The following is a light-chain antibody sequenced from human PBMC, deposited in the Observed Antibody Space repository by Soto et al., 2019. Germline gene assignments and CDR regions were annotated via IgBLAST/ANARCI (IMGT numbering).Light chain of an antibody. CDR3: TLYTRTNTVL. Sequence: QSVLTQPASVSGSPGQSITISCSGTSSDIGGYNYVSWYQQHPGKAPKLMIRDVNNRPSGVSNRFSGSKSGNTASLTISGLQDEDEADYYCTLYTRTNTVLFCGGTKLTVL. CDR1: SSDIGGYNY. V-gene: IGLV2-14*03. CDR2: DVN. J-gene: IGLJ2*01.